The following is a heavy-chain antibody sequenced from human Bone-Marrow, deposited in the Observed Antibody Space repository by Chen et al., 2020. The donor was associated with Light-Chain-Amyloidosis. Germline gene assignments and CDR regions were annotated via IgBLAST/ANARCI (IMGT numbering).Heavy chain of an antibody. J-gene: IGHJ4*02. CDR3: ASTSGRDCTSTSCYVIES. V-gene: IGHV3-11*01. CDR2: ITSDGSTQ. Sequence: QVQLVEAGGGLVRPGGSLRLSCAGSGFTFSDYYMSWIRQAPGKGLEWVSYITSDGSTQYYADSVKGRFSISRDNAKNSVFMEMNSLRAEDTAVYYCASTSGRDCTSTSCYVIESWGQGIQVTVSS. CDR1: GFTFSDYY. D-gene: IGHD2-2*01.